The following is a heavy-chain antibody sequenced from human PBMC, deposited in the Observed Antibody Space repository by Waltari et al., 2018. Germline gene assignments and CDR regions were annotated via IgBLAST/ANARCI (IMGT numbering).Heavy chain of an antibody. CDR1: CYSISSGYY. J-gene: IGHJ4*02. V-gene: IGHV4-38-2*01. CDR3: ARGGSSWYFDY. D-gene: IGHD6-13*01. CDR2: IYHSGST. Sequence: QVQLQESGPGLVKPSETLSLTCAVSCYSISSGYYWGWIRQPPGKGLEWIGSIYHSGSTYYNTSIKSRVTISVDTSKNQFSLKLSSVTAADTAVYYCARGGSSWYFDYWGQGTLVTVSS.